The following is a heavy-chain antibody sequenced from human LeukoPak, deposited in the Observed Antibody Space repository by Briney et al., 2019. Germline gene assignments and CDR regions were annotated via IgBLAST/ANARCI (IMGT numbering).Heavy chain of an antibody. Sequence: ASVKVSCKGSGYTFTKFGTSWVRQAPGQGLEWMGWISTYNGDTKYAQKLQGRVTMTRDTSTNTAYMELRSLRSDDTAVYYCARDPSNSSGRYIFFDFWGQGTLVAVSS. V-gene: IGHV1-18*01. J-gene: IGHJ4*02. CDR1: GYTFTKFG. CDR3: ARDPSNSSGRYIFFDF. CDR2: ISTYNGDT. D-gene: IGHD6-19*01.